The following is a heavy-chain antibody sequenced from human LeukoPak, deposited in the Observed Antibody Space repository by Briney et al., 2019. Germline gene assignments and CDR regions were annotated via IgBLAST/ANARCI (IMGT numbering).Heavy chain of an antibody. D-gene: IGHD2-2*01. CDR3: ARGSDPLFVVVYHMSSGWFDP. J-gene: IGHJ5*02. V-gene: IGHV1-2*02. Sequence: ASVTVSCKASGYTFTGYYMHWVRQAPGQGLEWMGWINPNSGGTNYAQKFQGRVTMTRDTSISTAYMELSRLRSDDTAVYYCARGSDPLFVVVYHMSSGWFDPWGQGTLVTVSS. CDR1: GYTFTGYY. CDR2: INPNSGGT.